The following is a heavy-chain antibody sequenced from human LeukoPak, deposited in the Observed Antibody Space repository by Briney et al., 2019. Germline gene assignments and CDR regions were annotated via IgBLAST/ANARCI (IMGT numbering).Heavy chain of an antibody. CDR2: IYYSGST. V-gene: IGHV4-59*12. J-gene: IGHJ4*02. D-gene: IGHD3-10*01. CDR1: GGSISSYY. Sequence: SETLSLTCTVSGGSISSYYWSWIRQPPGKGLEWIGYIYYSGSTNYNPSLKSRVTISVDTSKNQFSLKPSPVTAADTAVYYCARGRRYYYGSGSPFDYWGQGTLVTVSS. CDR3: ARGRRYYYGSGSPFDY.